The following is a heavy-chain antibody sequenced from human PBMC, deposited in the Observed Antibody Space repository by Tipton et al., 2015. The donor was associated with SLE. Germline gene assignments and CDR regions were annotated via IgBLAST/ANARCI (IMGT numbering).Heavy chain of an antibody. CDR2: VHYSGST. Sequence: TLSLTCTVSGGSISSGNYNWGWIRQTPGKGLEWIGSVHYSGSTFYNPSLKSRVSTSVDTSKNQFSLRLSSVTAADTAVYYCARDRGIPVGNYMDVWGKGTTVTVSS. CDR3: ARDRGIPVGNYMDV. CDR1: GGSISSGNYN. D-gene: IGHD2/OR15-2a*01. V-gene: IGHV4-39*07. J-gene: IGHJ6*03.